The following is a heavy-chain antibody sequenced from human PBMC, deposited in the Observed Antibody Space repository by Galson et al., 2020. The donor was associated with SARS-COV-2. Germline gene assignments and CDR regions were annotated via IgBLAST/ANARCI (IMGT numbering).Heavy chain of an antibody. V-gene: IGHV3-23*01. Sequence: GGSLRLSCAASGSTFSSDAMSWVRQAPGKGLQWLAFISGSGDATHYTESVRGRFTISRDNSQKTLYLQMNSLTADDTAIYYCAKSPARTWSAFDYWGQGTLVTVSS. CDR3: AKSPARTWSAFDY. J-gene: IGHJ4*02. CDR2: ISGSGDAT. CDR1: GSTFSSDA. D-gene: IGHD2-15*01.